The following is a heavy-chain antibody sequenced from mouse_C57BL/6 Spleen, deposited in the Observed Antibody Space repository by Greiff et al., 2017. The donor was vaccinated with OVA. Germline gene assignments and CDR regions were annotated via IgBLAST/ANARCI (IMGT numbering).Heavy chain of an antibody. Sequence: QVQLQQSGAELARPGASVKLSCKASGYTFTSYGISWVKQRTGQGLEWIGEIYPRSGNTYYNEKFKGKATLTADKSSSTAYRELRSLTYEDSAVYFCARGGYYDYDWFAYWGQGTLVTVAA. CDR2: IYPRSGNT. CDR1: GYTFTSYG. V-gene: IGHV1-81*01. D-gene: IGHD2-4*01. J-gene: IGHJ3*01. CDR3: ARGGYYDYDWFAY.